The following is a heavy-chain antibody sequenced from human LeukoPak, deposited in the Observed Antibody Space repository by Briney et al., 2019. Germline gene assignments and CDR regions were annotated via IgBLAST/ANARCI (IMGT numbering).Heavy chain of an antibody. V-gene: IGHV3-9*01. CDR2: ISWNSDTR. CDR1: GFTFDDYA. D-gene: IGHD4-17*01. J-gene: IGHJ4*02. CDR3: ARDYGY. Sequence: GGSLRLSCAVSGFTFDDYAMHWVRQVPGKGLEWVAGISWNSDTRGYVDSVKGRFTISRDNARNSLYLQMNSLRAEDTAVYYCARDYGYWGQGTLVTVSS.